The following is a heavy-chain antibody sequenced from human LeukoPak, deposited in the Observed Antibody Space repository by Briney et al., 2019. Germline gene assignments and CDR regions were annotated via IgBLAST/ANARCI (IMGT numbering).Heavy chain of an antibody. CDR3: ASDIPGGFDP. J-gene: IGHJ5*02. CDR2: IPSDGSKQ. Sequence: GGSLRLSCAASRFTFSNYGGHWVRQAPGKGLEWVAFIPSDGSKQYYGDSVKGRLTISRDNSKNTLHLQMNSLRPEDTAMYYCASDIPGGFDPWGQGTLVTVSS. D-gene: IGHD3-9*01. V-gene: IGHV3-30*02. CDR1: RFTFSNYG.